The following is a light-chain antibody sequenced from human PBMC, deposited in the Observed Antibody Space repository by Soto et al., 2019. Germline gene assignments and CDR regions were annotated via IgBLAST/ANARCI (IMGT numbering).Light chain of an antibody. Sequence: EIVMTQSPATLSVSPGERATLSCRASQSVSSNLAWYQQNPGQAPRLLISGASARSTGIPARFSGSGSGTEFTITISSLQSEDFAVYYCQQYNNWTPWTFGQGTKVEIK. CDR1: QSVSSN. V-gene: IGKV3-15*01. J-gene: IGKJ1*01. CDR3: QQYNNWTPWT. CDR2: GAS.